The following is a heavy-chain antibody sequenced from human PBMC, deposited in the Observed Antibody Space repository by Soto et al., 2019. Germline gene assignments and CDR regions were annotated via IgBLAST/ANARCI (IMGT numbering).Heavy chain of an antibody. CDR1: GYTFTSYN. Sequence: QVQLVQSGAEVKKPGASVKVSCKASGYTFTSYNINWVRLATGQGLEWMGWMNPNSGNTGYAQKFQGRVTMTRNTSISTAYMELSSLRSEDSAVYFCARGREYSSVQIGYWGQGTLVTVSS. J-gene: IGHJ4*02. D-gene: IGHD6-19*01. CDR3: ARGREYSSVQIGY. V-gene: IGHV1-8*01. CDR2: MNPNSGNT.